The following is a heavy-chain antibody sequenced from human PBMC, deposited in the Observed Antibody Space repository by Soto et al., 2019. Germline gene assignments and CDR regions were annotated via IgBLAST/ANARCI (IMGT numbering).Heavy chain of an antibody. J-gene: IGHJ4*02. CDR3: ARQFPGPYVSGCYFDY. Sequence: PSETLSLTCSVSGGSISSSSYFWGWIRQPPGKGLEWIGSIYYSGSTYYNPSLKSRVTVSVDTSKNQFSLKLNSVAAADTAVNYCARQFPGPYVSGCYFDYWGQGTRFTVSS. V-gene: IGHV4-39*01. CDR2: IYYSGST. D-gene: IGHD3-10*01. CDR1: GGSISSSSYF.